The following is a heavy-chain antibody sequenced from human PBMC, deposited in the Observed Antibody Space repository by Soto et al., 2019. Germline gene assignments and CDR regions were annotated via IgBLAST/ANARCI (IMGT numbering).Heavy chain of an antibody. CDR1: GVSISTYY. CDR3: ARQDEGATTSEIGTIDYYYGMDV. D-gene: IGHD1-26*01. V-gene: IGHV4-59*08. J-gene: IGHJ6*02. CDR2: LYFNGNT. Sequence: SETLSLTCTVPGVSISTYYWSWIRQPPGKRLEWLGYLYFNGNTDYNPSLKSRVTISVDTSKNQFSLKLSSVTAADTAVYYCARQDEGATTSEIGTIDYYYGMDVWGQGTTVTVSS.